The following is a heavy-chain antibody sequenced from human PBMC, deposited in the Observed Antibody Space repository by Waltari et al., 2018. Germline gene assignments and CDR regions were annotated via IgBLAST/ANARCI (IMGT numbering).Heavy chain of an antibody. J-gene: IGHJ4*02. CDR1: GFTFSSYA. V-gene: IGHV3-23*01. D-gene: IGHD3-22*01. Sequence: EVQLLESGGGLVQPGGSLSLSCAASGFTFSSYAMSWVRQAPGRGLEWVSASSGSGGSTYYADSVKGRFTISRDNSKNTLYLQMNSLRAEDTAVYYCAKSDYYDSSGYYSYFDYWGQGTLVTVSS. CDR3: AKSDYYDSSGYYSYFDY. CDR2: SSGSGGST.